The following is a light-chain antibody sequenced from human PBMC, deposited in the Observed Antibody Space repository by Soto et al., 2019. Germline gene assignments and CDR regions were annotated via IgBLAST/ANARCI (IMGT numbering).Light chain of an antibody. CDR3: SLYTSSSLHV. CDR1: SSDVCGYHY. J-gene: IGLJ1*01. CDR2: DVS. Sequence: QSALTQPASVSGSPGQSITISCTGTSSDVCGYHYVSWYQQHPGKAPKLMIYDVSNRPSGVSNRFSGSQSGNTASLTIFGLQAEEQADYYRSLYTSSSLHVFGTGTKVTVL. V-gene: IGLV2-14*03.